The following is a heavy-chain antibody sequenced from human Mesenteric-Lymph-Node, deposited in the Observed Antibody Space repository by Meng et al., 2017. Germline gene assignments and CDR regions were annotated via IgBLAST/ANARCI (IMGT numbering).Heavy chain of an antibody. J-gene: IGHJ4*02. Sequence: SETLSLTCTVSGGSISSGGYYWSWIRQHPGKGLEWIGYIYYSGSTYYNPSLKSRVTISVDTSKNKFSLKLSSVTAADTAVYYCARGRIVGATTHFDYWGQGTLVTVSS. D-gene: IGHD1-26*01. CDR3: ARGRIVGATTHFDY. V-gene: IGHV4-31*03. CDR1: GGSISSGGYY. CDR2: IYYSGST.